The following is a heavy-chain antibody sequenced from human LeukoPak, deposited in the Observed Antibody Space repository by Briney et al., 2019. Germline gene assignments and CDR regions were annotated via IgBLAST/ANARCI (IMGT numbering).Heavy chain of an antibody. CDR2: INTDGSST. D-gene: IGHD1-7*01. CDR3: IRFDWNYDFDY. V-gene: IGHV3-74*01. CDR1: GFTFSSYL. Sequence: GGSLRLSCAASGFTFSSYLMHWVRQAPGKGLVWVSRINTDGSSTSYADFVKGRFTISRDNAKNTLYLQMISLRAEDTAVYYCIRFDWNYDFDYWGQGTLVTVSS. J-gene: IGHJ4*02.